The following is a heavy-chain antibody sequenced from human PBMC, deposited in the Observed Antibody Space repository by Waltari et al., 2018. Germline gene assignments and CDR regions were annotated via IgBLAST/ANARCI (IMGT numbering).Heavy chain of an antibody. D-gene: IGHD5-18*01. V-gene: IGHV3-74*01. CDR2: INSDGSST. CDR3: ARDGYSYGLGTFDI. J-gene: IGHJ3*02. CDR1: GFTFSFYW. Sequence: EVQLVESGGGSVKTGGSLRLSCPASGFTFSFYWWHWFRQAPGKGLVWVSGINSDGSSTSYADSVKGRFTISRDNAKNTLYLQMNSLRAEDTAVYYCARDGYSYGLGTFDIWGQGTMVTVSS.